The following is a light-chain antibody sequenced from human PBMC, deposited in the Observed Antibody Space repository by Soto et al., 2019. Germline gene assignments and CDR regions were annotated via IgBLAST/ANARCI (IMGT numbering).Light chain of an antibody. Sequence: QSALTQPASVSGSPGQSITISCTGTSSDVGSYNLVSWYQQHPGKAPKLMIYEGSKRPSGVSKRFSGSKSGNTASLTISGPQAEDEADYYCCSYAGSSTYVVFGGGTKVPVL. V-gene: IGLV2-23*01. CDR3: CSYAGSSTYVV. CDR1: SSDVGSYNL. CDR2: EGS. J-gene: IGLJ2*01.